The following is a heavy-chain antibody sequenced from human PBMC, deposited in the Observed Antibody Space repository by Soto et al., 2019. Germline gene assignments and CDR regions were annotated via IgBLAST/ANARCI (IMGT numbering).Heavy chain of an antibody. CDR1: GYTFTSYY. Sequence: GASVKVSCKASGYTFTSYYVHWVRQAPGQGLEWMGIINPSNGGTTYAQKFQGRVTMTRDTSTNTVYMELSSLRSEDTALYYCSREGLGSCSSTSCYGGFDYWGQGTLVTVSS. CDR3: SREGLGSCSSTSCYGGFDY. D-gene: IGHD2-2*01. J-gene: IGHJ4*02. CDR2: INPSNGGT. V-gene: IGHV1-46*03.